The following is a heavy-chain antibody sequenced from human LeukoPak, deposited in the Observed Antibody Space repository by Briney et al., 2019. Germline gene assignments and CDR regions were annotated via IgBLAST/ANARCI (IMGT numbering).Heavy chain of an antibody. CDR3: ARGVHGYSYGYVPWELYSYMDV. CDR2: FYTSGHT. V-gene: IGHV4-61*09. Sequence: SETLSLTCTVSGGSINSGSYYWSWIRQPAGKGLEWMGHFYTSGHTSYNPSLKSRVTISVDTSKNQFSLKMNSVTAADTAVYYCARGVHGYSYGYVPWELYSYMDVWGKGTTVSISS. J-gene: IGHJ6*03. D-gene: IGHD5-18*01. CDR1: GGSINSGSYY.